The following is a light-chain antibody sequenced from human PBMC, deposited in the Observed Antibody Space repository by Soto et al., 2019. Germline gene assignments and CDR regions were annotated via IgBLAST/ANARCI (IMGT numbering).Light chain of an antibody. CDR2: DVR. Sequence: QSALTQPASVSGSPGQSITISCTGTSSDVGAFNFVSWYQQHPGKAPKLIIYDVRHRPSGVSDRFSGSKSGNTASLTIYGLQAEDEADYYCTSHTTTSPPVFFGGGTKLTVL. CDR3: TSHTTTSPPVF. CDR1: SSDVGAFNF. V-gene: IGLV2-14*03. J-gene: IGLJ2*01.